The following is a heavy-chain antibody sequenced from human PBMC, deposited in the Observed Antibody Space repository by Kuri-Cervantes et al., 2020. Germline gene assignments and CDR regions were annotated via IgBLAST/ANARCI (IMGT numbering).Heavy chain of an antibody. J-gene: IGHJ5*02. CDR3: ARGVDP. V-gene: IGHV1-18*01. CDR1: GGTFGSFA. Sequence: ASVKVSCKASGGTFGSFAISWVRQAPGQGLEWMGWINTYNGDTDSAQKFQGRVTLTTDTSTNTGYMELRSLRSDDTAVYYCARGVDPWGQGTPVTVSS. CDR2: INTYNGDT.